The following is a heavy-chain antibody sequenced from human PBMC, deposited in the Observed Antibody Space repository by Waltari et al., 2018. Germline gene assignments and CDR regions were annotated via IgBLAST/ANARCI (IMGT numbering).Heavy chain of an antibody. CDR2: INPSGVT. D-gene: IGHD4-17*01. CDR3: VRAFMVTTFSALRYHDYYGMDV. V-gene: IGHV4-34*01. Sequence: QVQLQQWGAGLLKPPETLSLTCAVYGGSFRDYSWSWVRQPPGKGLAWIGEINPSGVTNYNPSLKSRGTISVDTSKNQFSLRLSSVTAADTAVYYCVRAFMVTTFSALRYHDYYGMDVWGQGTAVTVSS. J-gene: IGHJ6*02. CDR1: GGSFRDYS.